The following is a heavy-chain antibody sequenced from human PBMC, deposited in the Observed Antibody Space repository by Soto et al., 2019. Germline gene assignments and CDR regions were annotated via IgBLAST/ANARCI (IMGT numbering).Heavy chain of an antibody. Sequence: PSETLSLTCTVSGGSISSGGYYWSWIRQPPGKGLEWIGYIYYSGSTYYNPSLKSQVTISVDTSKNQFSLKLRSVTAADTAVYYCARTYCSSASCYGLYYFGMDVWGQGTTVTVSS. CDR1: GGSISSGGYY. J-gene: IGHJ6*02. D-gene: IGHD2-2*01. CDR3: ARTYCSSASCYGLYYFGMDV. CDR2: IYYSGST. V-gene: IGHV4-61*08.